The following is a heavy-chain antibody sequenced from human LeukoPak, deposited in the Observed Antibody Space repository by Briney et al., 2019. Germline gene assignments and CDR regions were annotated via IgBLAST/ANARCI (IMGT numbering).Heavy chain of an antibody. D-gene: IGHD6-19*01. V-gene: IGHV3-53*01. CDR3: ARGGSSGWLPTWYYYGMDV. Sequence: SGGSLRLSCAASGFTVSSNYMSWVRQAPGKGLEWVSVIYSGGSTYYADSVKGRFTISRDNSKNTLYLQMNSLRAEDTAVYYCARGGSSGWLPTWYYYGMDVWGQGTTVTVS. J-gene: IGHJ6*02. CDR2: IYSGGST. CDR1: GFTVSSNY.